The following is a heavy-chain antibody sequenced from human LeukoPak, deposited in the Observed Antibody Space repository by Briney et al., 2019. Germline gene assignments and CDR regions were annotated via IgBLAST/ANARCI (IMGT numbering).Heavy chain of an antibody. CDR3: ARDPLYYYDSSGYYGHGAFDI. D-gene: IGHD3-22*01. Sequence: ASVKVSCKASGYTFTSYGISWVRQAPGQGLEWMGWISAYNGNTNYAQKLQSRVTMTTDTSTSTAYMELRSLRSDDTAVYYCARDPLYYYDSSGYYGHGAFDIWGQGTMVTVSS. CDR1: GYTFTSYG. CDR2: ISAYNGNT. J-gene: IGHJ3*02. V-gene: IGHV1-18*01.